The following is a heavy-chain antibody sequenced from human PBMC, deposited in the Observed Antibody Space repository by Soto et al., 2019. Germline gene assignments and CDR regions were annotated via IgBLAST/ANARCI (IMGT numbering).Heavy chain of an antibody. D-gene: IGHD2-15*01. Sequence: QVQLQQWGAGLLKPSETLSLTCAVYGGSFSGYYWSWIRQPPGKGLEWIGEINHSGSTNYNPSLKSRVTISVDTSKNQFSLKLSSVTAADTAVYYCARAEVVAATEVSRELYYYYYYGMDVWGQGTTVTVSS. CDR3: ARAEVVAATEVSRELYYYYYYGMDV. CDR2: INHSGST. V-gene: IGHV4-34*01. J-gene: IGHJ6*02. CDR1: GGSFSGYY.